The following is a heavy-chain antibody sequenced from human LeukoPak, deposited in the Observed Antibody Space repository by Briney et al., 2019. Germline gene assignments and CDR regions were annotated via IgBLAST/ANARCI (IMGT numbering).Heavy chain of an antibody. J-gene: IGHJ4*02. CDR1: GASITSFH. CDR2: IYSSGST. V-gene: IGHV4-4*07. D-gene: IGHD6-6*01. CDR3: ARKDGDY. Sequence: KPSETLSLTCTVSGASITSFHWTWIRQPAGKGLEWIGLIYSSGSTIYNPSLQSRVAMSVDMTKNQLSLKLSSVTAADTAMYYCARKDGDYWGQGTLVIVSS.